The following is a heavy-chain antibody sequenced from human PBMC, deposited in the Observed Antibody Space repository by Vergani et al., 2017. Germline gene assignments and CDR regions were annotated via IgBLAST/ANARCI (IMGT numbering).Heavy chain of an antibody. CDR3: AKVWSYYDSSGPLDY. V-gene: IGHV3-23*04. CDR1: GFPFSSYA. D-gene: IGHD3-22*01. Sequence: VQLVESGGGLVKPGGSLRLSCAASGFPFSSYAMSWVRQAPGKGLEWVSAISGSGGSTYYADSVKGRFTISRDNSKNTLYLQMNSLRAEDTAVYYCAKVWSYYDSSGPLDYWGQGTLVTVSS. J-gene: IGHJ4*02. CDR2: ISGSGGST.